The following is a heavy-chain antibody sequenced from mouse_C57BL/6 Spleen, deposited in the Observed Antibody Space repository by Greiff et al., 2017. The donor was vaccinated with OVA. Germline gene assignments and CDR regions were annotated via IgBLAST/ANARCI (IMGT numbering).Heavy chain of an antibody. J-gene: IGHJ2*01. CDR2: INYDGGST. V-gene: IGHV5-16*01. CDR1: GFTFSDYY. Sequence: EVMLMESGGGLVQPGSSLKLSCTASGFTFSDYYMAWVRQAPEKGLEWVATINYDGGSTYYLDRLKSSFIISRDNAKYILYLQMSSLKSEYTAWYYCARGGFDYWGQGTTLTVSS. CDR3: ARGGFDY.